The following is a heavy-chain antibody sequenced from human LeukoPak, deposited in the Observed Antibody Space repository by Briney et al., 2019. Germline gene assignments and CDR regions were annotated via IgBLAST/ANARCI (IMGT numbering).Heavy chain of an antibody. V-gene: IGHV1-46*01. D-gene: IGHD7-27*01. CDR3: ARVTRLTGDSTYYFDY. CDR2: INPSGGST. CDR1: GYTFTSYY. J-gene: IGHJ4*02. Sequence: ASVKVSCKASGYTFTSYYMHWVRQAPGQGLEWMGIINPSGGSTSYAQKFQGRVTITRDTSTSTVYMELSSLRSEDTAVYYCARVTRLTGDSTYYFDYWGQGTLVSVSS.